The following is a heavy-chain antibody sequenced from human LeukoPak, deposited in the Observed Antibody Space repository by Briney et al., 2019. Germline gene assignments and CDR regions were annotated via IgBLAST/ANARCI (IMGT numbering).Heavy chain of an antibody. CDR3: ARGPPRIQRWLRHRFDP. CDR1: GPSISSGHY. J-gene: IGHJ5*02. V-gene: IGHV4-38-2*01. CDR2: IDHRGST. D-gene: IGHD5-12*01. Sequence: SETLSLTCAVSGPSISSGHYWAWIRQPPGKGLEFIGSIDHRGSTYYNPSLKSRVTMSVDTSKNHFSLNLSSVTAADTAVYYCARGPPRIQRWLRHRFDPWGQGTLVTVSS.